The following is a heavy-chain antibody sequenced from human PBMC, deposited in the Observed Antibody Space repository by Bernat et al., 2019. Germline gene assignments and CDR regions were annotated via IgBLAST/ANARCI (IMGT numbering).Heavy chain of an antibody. CDR3: ARFLDY. CDR1: GSTFSTYW. J-gene: IGHJ4*02. Sequence: EVQLVVSGGGLVQRGGSLRLSCAAYGSTFSTYWMTWVRQAPGKGLEWVANIQKDGSEKNNVDSVKGRFTISRNNAKNSLYLEMNNLGVEDTGGYYCARFLDYWGQGVLVTVSS. V-gene: IGHV3-7*02. CDR2: IQKDGSEK.